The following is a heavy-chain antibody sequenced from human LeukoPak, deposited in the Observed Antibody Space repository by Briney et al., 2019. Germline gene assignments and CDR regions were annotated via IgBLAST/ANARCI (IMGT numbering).Heavy chain of an antibody. D-gene: IGHD2-2*01. CDR3: ARVSGCSSTSCYQGY. J-gene: IGHJ4*02. CDR2: ISSISTYI. Sequence: PGGSLRLSCAASGFTFSSYSMNWVRQAQGKGLEWVSSISSISTYIYYADSVKGRFTSSRDNAKNSLYLQMNSLRADDTAVYYCARVSGCSSTSCYQGYWGQGTLVTVSS. V-gene: IGHV3-21*01. CDR1: GFTFSSYS.